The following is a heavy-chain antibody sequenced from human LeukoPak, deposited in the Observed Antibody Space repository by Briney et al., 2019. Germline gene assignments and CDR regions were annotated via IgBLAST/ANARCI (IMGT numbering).Heavy chain of an antibody. CDR2: ISYDGSNK. D-gene: IGHD1-26*01. CDR3: ARGEGLGTTNGGYYFAY. V-gene: IGHV3-30-3*01. CDR1: GFTFSSYA. Sequence: GGSLRLSCAASGFTFSSYAMHWVRQAPGKGLEGVAVISYDGSNKYYADSVKGRFTISRDNAKNTLYLQMNTLRAEDTAVYYCARGEGLGTTNGGYYFAYWGKGSLVIVSS. J-gene: IGHJ4*02.